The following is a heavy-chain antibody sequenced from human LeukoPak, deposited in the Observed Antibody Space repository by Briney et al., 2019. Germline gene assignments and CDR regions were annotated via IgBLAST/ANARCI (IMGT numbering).Heavy chain of an antibody. CDR3: ARRGGTIFGVVIPQRWDYFDY. D-gene: IGHD3-3*01. CDR1: GGSFSGYY. Sequence: SETLSLTCAVYGGSFSGYYWSWIRQPPGKGLEWIGEINHSGSTNYNPSLKSRVTISVDTSKNQFSLKLISVTAADSAVYYWARRGGTIFGVVIPQRWDYFDYWGQGTLVTVSS. CDR2: INHSGST. J-gene: IGHJ4*02. V-gene: IGHV4-34*01.